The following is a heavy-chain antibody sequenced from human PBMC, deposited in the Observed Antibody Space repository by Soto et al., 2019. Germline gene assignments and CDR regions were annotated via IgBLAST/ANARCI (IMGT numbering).Heavy chain of an antibody. V-gene: IGHV3-66*01. Sequence: PGGSLRLSCAASGFTVSSNYMSWVRQAPGKGLEWVSVIYSGGSTYYADSVKGRFTISRDNSKTTLYLQMDSLRAEDTAVYYCARGGYYDSSAYYEYYFDYWGQGTLVTVSS. CDR3: ARGGYYDSSAYYEYYFDY. CDR1: GFTVSSNY. CDR2: IYSGGST. D-gene: IGHD3-22*01. J-gene: IGHJ4*02.